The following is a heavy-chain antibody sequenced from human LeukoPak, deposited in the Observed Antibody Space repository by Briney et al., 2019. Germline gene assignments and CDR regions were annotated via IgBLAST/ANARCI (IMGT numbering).Heavy chain of an antibody. V-gene: IGHV3-15*01. D-gene: IGHD3-10*01. CDR2: IKSKSDGGTT. CDR3: TFYTSGRFDI. CDR1: GFIFSNAW. Sequence: GGSLRLSCAASGFIFSNAWMSWVRQAPGKGRECVGRIKSKSDGGTTEYAAPVKGRFSISRDDSKNTLYLQMNSLTTDDTAVYYCTFYTSGRFDIWGQGTMVTVSS. J-gene: IGHJ3*02.